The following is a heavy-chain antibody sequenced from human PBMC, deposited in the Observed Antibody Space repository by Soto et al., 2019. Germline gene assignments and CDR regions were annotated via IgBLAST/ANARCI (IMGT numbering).Heavy chain of an antibody. CDR3: TTGRYTFGLDS. J-gene: IGHJ4*02. CDR2: VKSIADAGTT. Sequence: WVRQVPGKGLEWVGRVKSIADAGTTTYAAPVKGRFSISRDDSNSTLFLQMNSLKIEDTAVYYCTTGRYTFGLDSWGQGILVTVSS. D-gene: IGHD3-16*01. V-gene: IGHV3-15*01.